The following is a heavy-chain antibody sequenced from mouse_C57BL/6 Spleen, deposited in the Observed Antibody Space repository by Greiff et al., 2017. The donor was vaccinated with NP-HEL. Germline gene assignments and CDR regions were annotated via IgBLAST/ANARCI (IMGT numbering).Heavy chain of an antibody. CDR2: FYPRSGNT. Sequence: QVQLQQSGAELARPGASVKLSCKASGYTFTSYGISWVKQRTGQGLEWIGEFYPRSGNTYYNEKFKGKATLTADKSSSTAYMELRSLTSEDAAVYFCARYEVTTVVADYWGQGTTLTVSS. J-gene: IGHJ2*01. D-gene: IGHD1-1*01. CDR1: GYTFTSYG. CDR3: ARYEVTTVVADY. V-gene: IGHV1-81*01.